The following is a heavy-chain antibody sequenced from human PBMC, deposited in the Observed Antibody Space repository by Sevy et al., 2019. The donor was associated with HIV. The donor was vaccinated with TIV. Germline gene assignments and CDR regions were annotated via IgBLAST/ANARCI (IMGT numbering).Heavy chain of an antibody. V-gene: IGHV3-30-3*01. D-gene: IGHD2-8*01. CDR2: ISYDGTYK. CDR1: GFSFSHYA. Sequence: GGSLRLSCAVSGFSFSHYAFHWVRQAPGKGLEWVSLISYDGTYKYYADSVKGRFTISRDNSNNTLYLQMNSLRGNDTDVYYCARVAVSYCTNDCYHRFDYWGPGALVTVSS. J-gene: IGHJ4*02. CDR3: ARVAVSYCTNDCYHRFDY.